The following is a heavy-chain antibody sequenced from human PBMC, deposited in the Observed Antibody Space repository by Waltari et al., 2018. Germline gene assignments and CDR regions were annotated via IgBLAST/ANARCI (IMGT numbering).Heavy chain of an antibody. CDR3: ARERISGIYPFDY. CDR2: IYRNGIT. J-gene: IGHJ4*02. D-gene: IGHD3-3*02. V-gene: IGHV3-23*03. CDR1: GFAFSRYA. Sequence: EVRLLDSGGGLVQPGGSLRLSCAASGFAFSRYAMSWVRQAPGKGVEWVSIIYRNGITYYSASLKGRFTISRDNAKNSLYLQMNSLRAEDTAVYYCARERISGIYPFDYWGQGTLVTVSS.